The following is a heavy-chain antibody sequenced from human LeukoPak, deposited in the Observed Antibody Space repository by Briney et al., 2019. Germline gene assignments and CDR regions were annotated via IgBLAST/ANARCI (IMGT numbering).Heavy chain of an antibody. J-gene: IGHJ3*02. V-gene: IGHV1-18*01. CDR1: GYTFTSYG. CDR3: VRDRSSSSRGDAFDI. Sequence: ASVKVSCKASGYTFTSYGISWLRQAPGQGLEWMGWISAYNGNTNYAQKLQGRVTMTTDTSTSTAYMELRSLRSDDTAVYYCVRDRSSSSRGDAFDIWGQGTMVTVSS. D-gene: IGHD6-6*01. CDR2: ISAYNGNT.